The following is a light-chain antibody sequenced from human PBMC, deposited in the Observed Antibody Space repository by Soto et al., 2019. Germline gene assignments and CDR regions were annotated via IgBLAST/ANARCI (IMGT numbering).Light chain of an antibody. CDR1: QTISSW. CDR3: QQYNSYSEA. V-gene: IGKV1-5*03. CDR2: KAS. J-gene: IGKJ1*01. Sequence: DIQMTQSPYTLSGSVGDRVTITCRASQTISSWLAWYQQKPGKAPKLLIYKASTLKSGVPSRFSGSGSGTEFTLTISSLQPDDFATYYCQQYNSYSEAFGQGTKVELK.